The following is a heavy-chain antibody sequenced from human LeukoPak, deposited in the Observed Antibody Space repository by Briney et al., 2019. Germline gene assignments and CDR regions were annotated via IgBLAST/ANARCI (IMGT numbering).Heavy chain of an antibody. CDR1: GGSIRSSYYY. V-gene: IGHV4-39*07. J-gene: IGHJ4*02. D-gene: IGHD2-15*01. CDR3: ARYCSGGSCSEGIDY. CDR2: IYDSGST. Sequence: PSETLSLTCTVSGGSIRSSYYYWGWIRQPPGKGLEWIGSIYDSGSTYYNPSLKSRVTISVDTSKNQFSLKLSSVTAADTAVYYCARYCSGGSCSEGIDYWGQGTLVTVSS.